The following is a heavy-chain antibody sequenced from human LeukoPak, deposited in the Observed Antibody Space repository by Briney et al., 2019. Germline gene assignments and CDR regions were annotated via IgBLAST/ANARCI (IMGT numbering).Heavy chain of an antibody. CDR3: ARDGNPGIADAGST. J-gene: IGHJ5*02. V-gene: IGHV1-2*02. D-gene: IGHD6-13*01. CDR2: INPNTGGI. CDR1: GYTFTGYY. Sequence: ASVKVSCKASGYTFTGYYMHWVRQAPGQGLEWMGWINPNTGGINYALKLQGRVTMTRDTSISTAYMELSRLRSDDTAVYYCARDGNPGIADAGSTWGQGTLVTVSS.